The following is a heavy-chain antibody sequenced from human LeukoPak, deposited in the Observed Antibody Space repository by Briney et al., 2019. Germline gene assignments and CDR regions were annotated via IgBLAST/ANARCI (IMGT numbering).Heavy chain of an antibody. CDR1: GGSISSSSYY. CDR2: IYYSGGT. V-gene: IGHV4-39*01. J-gene: IGHJ4*02. Sequence: PSETLSLTCTVSGGSISSSSYYWGWIRQPPGKGLEWIGSIYYSGGTYYNPSLKSRVTISVDTSKNQFSLKLSSVTAADTAVYYCARTYDYVWGSYRQPLFDYWGQGTLVTVSS. CDR3: ARTYDYVWGSYRQPLFDY. D-gene: IGHD3-16*02.